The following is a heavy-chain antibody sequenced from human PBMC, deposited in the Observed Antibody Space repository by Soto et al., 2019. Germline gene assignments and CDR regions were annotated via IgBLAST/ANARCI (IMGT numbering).Heavy chain of an antibody. CDR1: GGSISSGDYY. CDR3: ARAGYDYLYNWFDP. Sequence: SETLSLTCTVSGGSISSGDYYWSWIRQPPGKGLEWIGYIYYSGSTYYNPSLKSRVTISVDTSKNQFSLKLSSVTAADTAVYYCARAGYDYLYNWFDPWGQGTLVTVSS. V-gene: IGHV4-30-4*01. J-gene: IGHJ5*02. D-gene: IGHD4-17*01. CDR2: IYYSGST.